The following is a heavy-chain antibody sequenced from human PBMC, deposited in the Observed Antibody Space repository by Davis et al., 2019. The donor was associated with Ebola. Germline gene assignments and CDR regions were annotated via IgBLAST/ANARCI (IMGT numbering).Heavy chain of an antibody. V-gene: IGHV4-4*02. J-gene: IGHJ4*02. CDR3: ARPRDGYNYFDY. CDR2: ILHSGST. Sequence: PSETLSLTCAVSGASISSGNWWTWVRQPPGKGLEWIGQILHSGSTHYNPSLKSRVTISVDKSKNQFSLKLRSVTAADTAVYYCARPRDGYNYFDYWGRGTLVTVSS. D-gene: IGHD5-24*01. CDR1: GASISSGNW.